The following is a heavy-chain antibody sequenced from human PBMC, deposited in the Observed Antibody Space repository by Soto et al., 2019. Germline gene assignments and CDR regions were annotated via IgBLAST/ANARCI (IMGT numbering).Heavy chain of an antibody. D-gene: IGHD2-8*02. CDR2: ISAYNGNT. V-gene: IGHV1-18*01. CDR3: ARDQVKTGGRGAPLGFDP. Sequence: QVQLVQSGAEVKKPGASVTVSCKASGYTFTSYGISWVRQAPGQGLEGMGWISAYNGNTNYAQKLQGRVTMTTDTSTSTAYMELRSLRSDDTAVYYCARDQVKTGGRGAPLGFDPWGQGTLVTVSS. CDR1: GYTFTSYG. J-gene: IGHJ5*02.